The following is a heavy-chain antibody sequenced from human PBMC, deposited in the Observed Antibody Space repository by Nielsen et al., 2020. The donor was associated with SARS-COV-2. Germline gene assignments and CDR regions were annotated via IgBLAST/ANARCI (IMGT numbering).Heavy chain of an antibody. CDR1: GFTFSTYA. D-gene: IGHD2/OR15-2a*01. CDR3: ARDRSIYFYYGMDV. V-gene: IGHV3-30*04. J-gene: IGHJ6*02. Sequence: GGSLRLSCAASGFTFSTYAIHWVRQAPGKGLEWVAAVSYDGNNQYYADSVKGRFTISRDNSMNTLYLRMNSLRAEDAAVYFCARDRSIYFYYGMDVWGQGTTVTVSS. CDR2: VSYDGNNQ.